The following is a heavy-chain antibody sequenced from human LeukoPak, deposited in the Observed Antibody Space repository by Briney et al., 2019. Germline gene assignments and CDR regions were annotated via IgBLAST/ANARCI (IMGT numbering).Heavy chain of an antibody. Sequence: GGSLRLSCGASGFTFSTYDMHWVRQPTGKGLEWVSAIGTAGDTYYPGSVKGRFTISRENAKNSLYLQMNSLRAGDTAVYYCARESSNGYNSDTFDIWGQGTMVTVSS. J-gene: IGHJ3*02. V-gene: IGHV3-13*01. CDR3: ARESSNGYNSDTFDI. CDR2: IGTAGDT. CDR1: GFTFSTYD. D-gene: IGHD5-24*01.